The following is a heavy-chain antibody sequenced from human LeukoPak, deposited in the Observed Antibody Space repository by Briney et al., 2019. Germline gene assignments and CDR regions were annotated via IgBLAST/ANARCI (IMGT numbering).Heavy chain of an antibody. D-gene: IGHD1-26*01. CDR1: GGSFSGYY. J-gene: IGHJ4*02. CDR3: ARVRVSGSYRIVDY. Sequence: PSETLSLTCAVYGGSFSGYYWSWIRQPPGKGLEWIGEINHSGSTNYNPSLKSRVTISVDTSKNQFSLKLSSVTAADTAVYYCARVRVSGSYRIVDYWGQGTLVIVSS. CDR2: INHSGST. V-gene: IGHV4-34*01.